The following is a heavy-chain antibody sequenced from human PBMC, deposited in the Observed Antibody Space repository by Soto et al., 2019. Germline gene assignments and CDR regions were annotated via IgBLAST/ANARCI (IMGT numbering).Heavy chain of an antibody. CDR1: GFTFSSFG. CDR2: ISNDGSDT. D-gene: IGHD2-2*01. V-gene: IGHV3-30*18. Sequence: QVRLVESGGGVVQPGRSLRLSCAASGFTFSSFGMHWVRQTPGKGLEWVAVISNDGSDTYYADSVKGRFTISRDNSKNTLYLQMNSLRAEDTAGYYCAKSVAPTPIGCLFDHWGQGTLVTVSS. J-gene: IGHJ4*02. CDR3: AKSVAPTPIGCLFDH.